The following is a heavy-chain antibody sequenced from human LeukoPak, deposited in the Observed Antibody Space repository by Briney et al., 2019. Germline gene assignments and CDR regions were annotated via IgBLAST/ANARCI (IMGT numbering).Heavy chain of an antibody. CDR3: AKGGIDWLGESIDY. V-gene: IGHV3-43*01. CDR2: ISWDGGST. Sequence: GGSLRLSCAASGFTFDDYAMHWVRQAPGKGLEWVSLISWDGGSTYYADSVKGRFTISRDNSKNSLYLQMNSLRTEDTALYYCAKGGIDWLGESIDYWGQGTLVTVSS. D-gene: IGHD3-9*01. CDR1: GFTFDDYA. J-gene: IGHJ4*02.